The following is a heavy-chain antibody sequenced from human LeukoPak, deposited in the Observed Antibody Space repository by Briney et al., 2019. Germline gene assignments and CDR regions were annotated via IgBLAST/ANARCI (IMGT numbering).Heavy chain of an antibody. V-gene: IGHV3-48*04. D-gene: IGHD3-10*01. CDR1: GFTFSSYS. CDR2: ISSSSSTI. CDR3: AREGDRSYYYGSGSYYNGMDY. J-gene: IGHJ4*02. Sequence: GGSPRLSCAASGFTFSSYSMNWVRQAPGKGLEWVSYISSSSSTIYYADSVKGRFTISRDNAKNSLYLQMNSLRAEDTAVYYCAREGDRSYYYGSGSYYNGMDYWGQGTLVTVSS.